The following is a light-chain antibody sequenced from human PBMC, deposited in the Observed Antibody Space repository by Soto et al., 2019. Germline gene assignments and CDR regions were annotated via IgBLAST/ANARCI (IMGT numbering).Light chain of an antibody. CDR2: DAS. CDR1: QSFSSY. CDR3: QQRSNWPPRT. J-gene: IGKJ1*01. Sequence: EIVLTQSPATLSLSPGERATLSCRASQSFSSYLAWYQQKPGQAPRLLIYDASNRATGIPARFSGSGSGTDFTLTISSLEPEDFAVYYCQQRSNWPPRTFGQGTKVDIK. V-gene: IGKV3-11*01.